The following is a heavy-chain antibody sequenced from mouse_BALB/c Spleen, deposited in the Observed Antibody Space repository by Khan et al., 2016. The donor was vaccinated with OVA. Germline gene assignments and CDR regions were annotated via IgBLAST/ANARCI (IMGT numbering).Heavy chain of an antibody. Sequence: QIQLVQSGPELKKPGETVRISCKASGYTFTTAGIQWVQKMPGKGLKWIGWINTHSGVPKYAEDFKGRFAFSLEISVNTAYLQITNLKNEDTATYLCAREGSTSFGNGGGAMGNGGQETSVTVS. CDR1: GYTFTTAG. CDR2: INTHSGVP. V-gene: IGHV9-4*02. D-gene: IGHD1-2*01. J-gene: IGHJ4*01. CDR3: AREGSTSFGNGGGAMGN.